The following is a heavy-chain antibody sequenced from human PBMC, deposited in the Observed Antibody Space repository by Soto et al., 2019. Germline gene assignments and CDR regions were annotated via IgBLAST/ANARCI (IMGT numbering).Heavy chain of an antibody. J-gene: IGHJ5*02. CDR1: GYTFTSYG. CDR2: ISAYNGNT. D-gene: IGHD4-4*01. CDR3: ARNDYSNYEWWFDP. Sequence: ASVKVSCKASGYTFTSYGISWVRQAPGQGLEWMGWISAYNGNTNYAQKLQGRVTMTTDTSTSTAYMELRSLRSDDTAVYYCARNDYSNYEWWFDPWGQGPLVTVSS. V-gene: IGHV1-18*01.